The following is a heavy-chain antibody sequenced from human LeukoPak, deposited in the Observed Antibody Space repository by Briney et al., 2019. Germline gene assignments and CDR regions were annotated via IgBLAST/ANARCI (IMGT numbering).Heavy chain of an antibody. J-gene: IGHJ4*02. CDR2: ITTSDGNT. CDR3: ARGFGVVII. Sequence: PGGSLRLSCAASGFTFSSYTMSWVRQAPGKGLEWVSTITTSDGNTYYADSVKGRFTVSRDNSKNTLFLQMNSLRAEDTAVYYCARGFGVVIIRGQGTLVTVSS. D-gene: IGHD3-3*01. CDR1: GFTFSSYT. V-gene: IGHV3-23*01.